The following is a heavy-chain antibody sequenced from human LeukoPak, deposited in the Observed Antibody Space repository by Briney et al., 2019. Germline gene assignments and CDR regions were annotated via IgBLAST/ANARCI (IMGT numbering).Heavy chain of an antibody. CDR3: ARGSDWFDP. Sequence: PSETLSLTCTVSAVSITDYYWNWIGQPPGKGLEWIGYIYYSGSTSYNPSLKSRLTISIETSKSQFSLKLHSVTAADTAVYYCARGSDWFDPWGQGTLVTVSS. CDR2: IYYSGST. D-gene: IGHD6-19*01. J-gene: IGHJ5*02. CDR1: AVSITDYY. V-gene: IGHV4-59*01.